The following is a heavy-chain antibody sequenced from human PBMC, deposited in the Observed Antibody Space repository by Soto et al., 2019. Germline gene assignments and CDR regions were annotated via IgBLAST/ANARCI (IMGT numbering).Heavy chain of an antibody. CDR1: GFTFNSYA. D-gene: IGHD2-21*02. J-gene: IGHJ4*02. CDR2: TTKSGGST. V-gene: IGHV3-23*01. Sequence: GGSLRLSCAASGFTFNSYAMSWVRQAPGKGLEWVSATTKSGGSTYYADSVKGRFTISRDNSKNTVYLQMNSLGAEDTAVYYCAKLPGDSWGFFDYWGQGTLVTVSS. CDR3: AKLPGDSWGFFDY.